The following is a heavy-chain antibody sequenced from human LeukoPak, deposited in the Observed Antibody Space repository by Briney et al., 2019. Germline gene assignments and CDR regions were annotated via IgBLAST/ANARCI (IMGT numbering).Heavy chain of an antibody. V-gene: IGHV3-7*01. D-gene: IGHD3-10*01. J-gene: IGHJ4*02. CDR3: ARGHYGSGRNYFDY. CDR1: GFTFSNFA. Sequence: GGSLRLSCAASGFTFSNFAMRWVRQAPGKGLEWLANIKGDGSDKNYVDSVKGRFTISRDNAKNSLYLQMNSLRAEDTAVYYCARGHYGSGRNYFDYWGQGTLVTVSS. CDR2: IKGDGSDK.